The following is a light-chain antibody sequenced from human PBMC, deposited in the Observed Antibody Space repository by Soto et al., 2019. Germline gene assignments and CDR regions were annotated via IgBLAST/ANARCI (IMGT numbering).Light chain of an antibody. CDR2: DAS. J-gene: IGKJ5*01. CDR1: QSISSS. CDR3: QQYNNWPFIT. Sequence: EIVLTQSPGILSLSPGERASLSCGASQSISSSFLAWYQQKPGQAPRLLIFDASNRATGIPARFSGSGPGTDFTLTISSLQSEDFAVYYCQQYNNWPFITFGQGTRLEIK. V-gene: IGKV3D-15*01.